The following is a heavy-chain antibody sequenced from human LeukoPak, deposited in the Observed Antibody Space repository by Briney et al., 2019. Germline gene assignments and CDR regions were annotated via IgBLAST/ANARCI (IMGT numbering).Heavy chain of an antibody. CDR1: GYRFTTYW. CDR3: ARLYDSTGYYYTYAMDV. V-gene: IGHV5-51*01. J-gene: IGHJ6*02. CDR2: IYPGDSDT. Sequence: GESLKISCKGSGYRFTTYWIAWVRQMPGKGLEWMGIIYPGDSDTRYSPYFQGQVTISADKSITTAYLQWSSLKASDTAMYYCARLYDSTGYYYTYAMDVWGQGTTVTVSS. D-gene: IGHD3-22*01.